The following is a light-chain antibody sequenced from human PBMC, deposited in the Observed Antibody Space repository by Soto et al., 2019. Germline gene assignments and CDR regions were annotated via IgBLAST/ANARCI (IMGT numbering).Light chain of an antibody. V-gene: IGLV3-21*02. CDR3: QVWDGSSDQVI. CDR1: NIGTKS. J-gene: IGLJ2*01. Sequence: SSELTQPPSVSVAPGQTARITCGGDNIGTKSVHWNQQKPGQAPVLVVYDDSDRPSGIPERFSGSNSGNTATLTISRVDAGDEAAYYCQVWDGSSDQVIFGGGTKLTVL. CDR2: DDS.